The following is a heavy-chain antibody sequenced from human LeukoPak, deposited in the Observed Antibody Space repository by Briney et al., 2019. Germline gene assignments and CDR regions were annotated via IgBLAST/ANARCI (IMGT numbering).Heavy chain of an antibody. Sequence: PSETLTLTCTVSGDSISSGGYYWSWIRQHPGKGLEWIGYIYYSGSTYYNPSLKSRVTISVDTSKNQFSLKLSSVTAADTAVYYCASYSIGSVNLGYWGQGTLVTVSS. D-gene: IGHD3-22*01. CDR3: ASYSIGSVNLGY. J-gene: IGHJ4*02. CDR2: IYYSGST. CDR1: GDSISSGGYY. V-gene: IGHV4-31*03.